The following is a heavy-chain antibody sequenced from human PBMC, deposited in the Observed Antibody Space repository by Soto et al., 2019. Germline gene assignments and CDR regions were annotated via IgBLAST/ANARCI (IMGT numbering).Heavy chain of an antibody. Sequence: SETLSLTCAVYGGSFSGYYWSWIRQPPGKGLEWIGEINHSGSTNYNPSLKSRVTISVDTSKNQFSLKLSSVTAADTAVYYCARAPRKRIAARPAGMDVWGQGTTVTVSS. CDR3: ARAPRKRIAARPAGMDV. CDR2: INHSGST. CDR1: GGSFSGYY. V-gene: IGHV4-34*01. D-gene: IGHD6-6*01. J-gene: IGHJ6*02.